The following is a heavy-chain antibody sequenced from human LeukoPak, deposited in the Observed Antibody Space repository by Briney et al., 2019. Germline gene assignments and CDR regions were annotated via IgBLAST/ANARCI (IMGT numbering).Heavy chain of an antibody. D-gene: IGHD6-19*01. CDR3: ARHVVPYSSGLTCFDY. V-gene: IGHV5-51*01. CDR2: IYPGDSDT. J-gene: IGHJ4*02. Sequence: GESLKISCKGSGYTFATYWIGWVRQMPGKGLEWMGIIYPGDSDTRYSPSFQGQVTISADKSITTAYLQWSSLTASDTAMYYCARHVVPYSSGLTCFDYWGQGTGVTVSS. CDR1: GYTFATYW.